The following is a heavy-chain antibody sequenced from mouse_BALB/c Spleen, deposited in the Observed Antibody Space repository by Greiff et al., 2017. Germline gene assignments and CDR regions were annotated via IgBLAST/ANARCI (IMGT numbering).Heavy chain of an antibody. CDR2: ISSGSSTI. CDR1: GFTFSSFG. CDR3: ARGGFYYGSSYWYFDV. D-gene: IGHD1-1*01. J-gene: IGHJ1*01. V-gene: IGHV5-17*02. Sequence: DVQLVESGGGLVQPGGSRKLSCAASGFTFSSFGMHWVRQAPEKGLEWVAYISSGSSTIYYADTVKGRFTISRDNPKNTLFLQMTSLRSEDTAMYYCARGGFYYGSSYWYFDVWGAGTTVTVSS.